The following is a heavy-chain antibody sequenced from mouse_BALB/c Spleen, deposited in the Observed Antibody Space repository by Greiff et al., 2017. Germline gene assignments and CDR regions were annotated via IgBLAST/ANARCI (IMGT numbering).Heavy chain of an antibody. CDR1: GYTFTSYW. J-gene: IGHJ2*01. D-gene: IGHD2-14*01. V-gene: IGHV1-69*02. CDR2: IYPSDSYT. CDR3: TTAYYRYDEGENFDY. Sequence: QVQLQQPGAELVRPGASVKLSCKASGYTFTSYWINWVKQRPGQGLEWIGNIYPSDSYTNYNQKFKDKATLTVDKSSSTAYMQLSSPTSEDSAVYYCTTAYYRYDEGENFDYWGQGTTLTVSS.